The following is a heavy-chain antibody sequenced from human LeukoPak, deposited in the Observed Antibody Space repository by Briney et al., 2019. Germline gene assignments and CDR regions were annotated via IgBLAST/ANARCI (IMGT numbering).Heavy chain of an antibody. CDR1: GYTFTSYG. CDR3: ARESPYYYDSSGNSY. V-gene: IGHV1-18*01. J-gene: IGHJ4*02. CDR2: ISAYNGNT. Sequence: GASVKVSCKASGYTFTSYGISWVRQAPGQGLEWMGWISAYNGNTNYAQKLQGRVTMTTDTSTSTAYMELRSLRSDDTAVYYCARESPYYYDSSGNSYWGKGTLVTVSS. D-gene: IGHD3-22*01.